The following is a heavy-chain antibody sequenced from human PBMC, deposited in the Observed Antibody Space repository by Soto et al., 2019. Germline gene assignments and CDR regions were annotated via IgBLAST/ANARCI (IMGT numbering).Heavy chain of an antibody. D-gene: IGHD5-12*01. CDR3: AARGYSGHDYPY. CDR1: GFAFSSYS. J-gene: IGHJ4*02. Sequence: PGGSLRLSCAASGFAFSSYSMNWVRQAPGKGLEWVSYISSSSSTIYYADSVKGRFTISRDNAKNSLYLQMNSLRAEDTAVYYCAARGYSGHDYPYWGQGNLVTVS. CDR2: ISSSSSTI. V-gene: IGHV3-48*01.